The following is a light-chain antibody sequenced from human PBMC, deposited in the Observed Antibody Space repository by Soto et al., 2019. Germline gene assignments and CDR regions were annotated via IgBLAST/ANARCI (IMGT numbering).Light chain of an antibody. CDR1: QSIRYY. CDR3: QHHNSYSQT. V-gene: IGKV1-5*01. Sequence: DIQLNQSPPTLSASVGDRVTITCRASQSIRYYLAWYQQMPGKAPKLLIYGASSMQSGVPSRFSGSGSGTEFTLSITILQPDDFATYFCQHHNSYSQTFGQGTKVEIK. J-gene: IGKJ1*01. CDR2: GAS.